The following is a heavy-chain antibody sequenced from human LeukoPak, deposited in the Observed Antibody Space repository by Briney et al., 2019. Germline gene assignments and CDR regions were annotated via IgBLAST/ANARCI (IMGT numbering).Heavy chain of an antibody. J-gene: IGHJ4*02. D-gene: IGHD3-22*01. CDR2: ISSSGSTT. CDR3: ARDNYDSSGYYFG. CDR1: GFTLSSYS. V-gene: IGHV3-48*04. Sequence: GGSLRLSCAASGFTLSSYSMNWVRQAPGKGLEWVSYISSSGSTTHYADSVKGRFTISRDNAKKSLYLQMNSLRAEDTAVYYCARDNYDSSGYYFGWGQGTLVTVSS.